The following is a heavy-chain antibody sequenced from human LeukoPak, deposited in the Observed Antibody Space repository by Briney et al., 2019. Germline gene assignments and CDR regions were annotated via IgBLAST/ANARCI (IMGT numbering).Heavy chain of an antibody. CDR1: GYTFTSYA. Sequence: GASVKVSCMASGYTFTSYAMHWVRQAPGQRLEWMGWINTGNGDTKYSQKFQGRVTITRDTSASTAYMELSSLRSEDTAVYYCARWDIYYYYGMDVWGQGTTVTVSS. CDR2: INTGNGDT. D-gene: IGHD1-26*01. V-gene: IGHV1-3*04. CDR3: ARWDIYYYYGMDV. J-gene: IGHJ6*02.